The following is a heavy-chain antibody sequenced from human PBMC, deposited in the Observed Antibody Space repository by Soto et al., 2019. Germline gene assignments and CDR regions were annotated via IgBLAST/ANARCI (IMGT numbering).Heavy chain of an antibody. Sequence: GGSLRLSCAASGFSFGSYALSWVRQAPGKGLEWVSTISGSDGKTFYADSVKGRFSISRDTSQSTLYLQMNSLRADDTAMYYCARWSHLDYWGQGTRVTVSS. D-gene: IGHD3-3*01. CDR2: ISGSDGKT. CDR3: ARWSHLDY. CDR1: GFSFGSYA. V-gene: IGHV3-23*01. J-gene: IGHJ4*02.